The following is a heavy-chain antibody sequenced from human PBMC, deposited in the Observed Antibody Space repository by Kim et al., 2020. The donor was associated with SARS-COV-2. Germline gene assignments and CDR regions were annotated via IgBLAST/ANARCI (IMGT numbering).Heavy chain of an antibody. V-gene: IGHV4-4*02. CDR1: GGSISSSNW. Sequence: SETLSLTCAVSGGSISSSNWWSWVRQPPGKGLEWIGEIYHSGSTNYNPSLKSRVTISVDKSKNQFSLKLSSVTAADTAVYYCARDRSRPNYGMDVWGQGTTGTVSS. D-gene: IGHD6-13*01. J-gene: IGHJ6*02. CDR2: IYHSGST. CDR3: ARDRSRPNYGMDV.